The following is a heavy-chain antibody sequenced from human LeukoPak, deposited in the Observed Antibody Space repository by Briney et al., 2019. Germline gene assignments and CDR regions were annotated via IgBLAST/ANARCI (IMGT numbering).Heavy chain of an antibody. D-gene: IGHD6-13*01. CDR3: AKAASSSWPSYYYGMDV. CDR1: GFIFSSYS. J-gene: IGHJ6*02. CDR2: ITGSGGNT. V-gene: IGHV3-23*01. Sequence: GGSLRLSCAASGFIFSSYSMSWVRQAPGKGLEWVSVITGSGGNTYYADSVKGRFTISKDNSKNTVYLQMSSLRVDDAAVYYCAKAASSSWPSYYYGMDVWGQGTTVTVSS.